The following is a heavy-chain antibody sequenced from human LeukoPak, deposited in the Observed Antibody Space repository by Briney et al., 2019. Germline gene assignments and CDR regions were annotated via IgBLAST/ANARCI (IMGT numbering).Heavy chain of an antibody. D-gene: IGHD3-3*01. Sequence: GGSLRLSCAASGFTFEDYAMHWVRQGPGKGPEWVSLISGNGNNIYYADSVKGRFAISRDNSKNSLYLQMNSLRTEDTALYYCAKDLPQYYDFWSGYYGGFDYWGQGTLVTVSS. CDR3: AKDLPQYYDFWSGYYGGFDY. CDR1: GFTFEDYA. J-gene: IGHJ4*02. CDR2: ISGNGNNI. V-gene: IGHV3-43*02.